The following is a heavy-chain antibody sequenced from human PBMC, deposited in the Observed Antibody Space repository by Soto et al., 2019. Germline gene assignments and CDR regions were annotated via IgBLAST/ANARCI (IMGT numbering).Heavy chain of an antibody. V-gene: IGHV1-69*13. J-gene: IGHJ5*02. CDR3: ARQVVIISGWFGP. CDR1: GGTFSSYA. CDR2: IIPIFGTA. D-gene: IGHD3-3*01. Sequence: SVKVSCKASGGTFSSYAISWVRQAPGQGLEWMGGIIPIFGTANYAQKFQGRVTITADESTSTAYMELSSLRSEDTAVYYCARQVVIISGWFGPWGQGTLVTVSS.